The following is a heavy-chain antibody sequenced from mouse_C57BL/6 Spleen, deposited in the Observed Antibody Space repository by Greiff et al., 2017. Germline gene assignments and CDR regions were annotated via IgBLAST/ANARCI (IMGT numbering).Heavy chain of an antibody. V-gene: IGHV1-50*01. J-gene: IGHJ2*01. CDR1: GYTFTSYW. CDR2: IDPSDSYT. D-gene: IGHD1-1*01. Sequence: QVQLQQPGAELVKPGASVKLSCKASGYTFTSYWMQWVKQRPGQGLEWIGEIDPSDSYTNYNQKFKGKATLTVDTSSSTAYMQLSSQTSEDSAVYYCARFITTVGADYWGQGTTLTVSS. CDR3: ARFITTVGADY.